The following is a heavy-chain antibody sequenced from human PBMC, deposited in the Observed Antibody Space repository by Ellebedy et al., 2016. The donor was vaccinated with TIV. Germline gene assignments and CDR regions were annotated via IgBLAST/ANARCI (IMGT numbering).Heavy chain of an antibody. V-gene: IGHV1-2*02. J-gene: IGHJ4*02. CDR2: ISPDSGGT. Sequence: ASVKVSCKASGYTFTGYYLHWVRQAPGQGLEWMGWISPDSGGTNYAQKFQGRVTMTRDTSITTAYMELIRLRSDDTAVYYCARVRGVIVFDYWGQGTVVTVSS. CDR3: ARVRGVIVFDY. D-gene: IGHD3-10*01. CDR1: GYTFTGYY.